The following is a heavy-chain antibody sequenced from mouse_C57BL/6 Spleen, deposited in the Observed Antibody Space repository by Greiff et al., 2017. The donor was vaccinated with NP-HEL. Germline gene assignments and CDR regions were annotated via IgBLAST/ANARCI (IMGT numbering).Heavy chain of an antibody. CDR1: GFTFTSYG. Sequence: EVHLLQSGGDLVKPGGSLTLSCAASGFTFTSYGMYWVRQTPDKRLEWVGTISSGGSYTYYPASVNGRFTISRDTAKNALYMQMSSLESEESAMYYCASELNYWGQGTTLTVSS. V-gene: IGHV5-6*01. CDR3: ASELNY. CDR2: ISSGGSYT. D-gene: IGHD4-1*01. J-gene: IGHJ2*01.